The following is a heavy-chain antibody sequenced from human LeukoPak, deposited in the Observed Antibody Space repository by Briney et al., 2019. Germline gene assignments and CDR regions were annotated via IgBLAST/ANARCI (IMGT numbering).Heavy chain of an antibody. D-gene: IGHD3-10*01. Sequence: PSETLSLTCTVSGGSISSYYWSWIRQPPGKGLEWIGYIYYSGSTNYNPSLKSRVTISVDTSKNQFSLKLSSVTAADTAVYYCARELRVTMVRGVISYYYYGMDVWGQGTTVTVSS. CDR2: IYYSGST. CDR1: GGSISSYY. J-gene: IGHJ6*02. V-gene: IGHV4-59*12. CDR3: ARELRVTMVRGVISYYYYGMDV.